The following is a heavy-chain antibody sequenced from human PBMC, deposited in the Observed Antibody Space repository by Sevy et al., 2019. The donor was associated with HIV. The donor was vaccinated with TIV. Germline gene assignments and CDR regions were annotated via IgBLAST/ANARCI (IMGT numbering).Heavy chain of an antibody. CDR3: ARGRVGDSSSWYGAFDV. V-gene: IGHV4-30-2*01. D-gene: IGHD6-13*01. CDR1: GGSINSGGYY. J-gene: IGHJ3*01. Sequence: SETLSLTCAVSGGSINSGGYYWSWIRQPPGKGLEWIGYIFQSGATYYIPSLQSRVSISVDMSKNQFSLNLRSVTAADTAVYYCARGRVGDSSSWYGAFDVWGQRTMVTVSS. CDR2: IFQSGAT.